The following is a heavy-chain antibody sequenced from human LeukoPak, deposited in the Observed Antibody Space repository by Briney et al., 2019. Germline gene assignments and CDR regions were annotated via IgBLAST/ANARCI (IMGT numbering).Heavy chain of an antibody. J-gene: IGHJ6*03. CDR3: ARGPGPTYYYYYYVDV. V-gene: IGHV3-64*01. CDR1: GFTFSSYA. Sequence: PGGSLRLSCAASGFTFSSYAMHWVRQAPGKGLEYVSAISGNGGSTYYANSVKGRFTISRDNSKNTLYLQMGSLRDEDMAVYYCARGPGPTYYYYYYVDVWGKGTTVTVSS. CDR2: ISGNGGST.